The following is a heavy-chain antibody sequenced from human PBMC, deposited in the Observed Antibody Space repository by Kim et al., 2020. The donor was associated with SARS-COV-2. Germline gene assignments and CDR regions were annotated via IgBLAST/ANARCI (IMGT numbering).Heavy chain of an antibody. V-gene: IGHV3-33*06. CDR2: IWYDGSNK. CDR3: AKVMVRGVRGYYYYYGMDV. CDR1: GFTFSSYG. Sequence: GGSLRLSCAASGFTFSSYGMHWVRQAPGKGLEWVAVIWYDGSNKYYADSVKGRFTISRDNSKNTLYLQMNSLRAEDTAVYYCAKVMVRGVRGYYYYYGMDVWVLGTTVTISS. D-gene: IGHD3-10*01. J-gene: IGHJ6*04.